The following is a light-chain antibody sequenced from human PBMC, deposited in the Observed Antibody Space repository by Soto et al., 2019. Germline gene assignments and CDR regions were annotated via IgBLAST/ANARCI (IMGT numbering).Light chain of an antibody. CDR2: EGI. V-gene: IGLV2-23*01. CDR3: CSYVGATTYV. Sequence: QSVLTQPAPVSGSPGQSITISCTGTSNTIGGYNVVSWYQQHPGTAPKVIIYEGIKRPSGVSNRFSGSISGSTASLTISGLQAEDEADYYCCSYVGATTYVFGTGTKVTVL. CDR1: SNTIGGYNV. J-gene: IGLJ1*01.